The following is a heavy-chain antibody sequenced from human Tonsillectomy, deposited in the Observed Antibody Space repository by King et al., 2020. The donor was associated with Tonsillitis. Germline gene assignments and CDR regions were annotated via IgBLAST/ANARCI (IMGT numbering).Heavy chain of an antibody. CDR2: ISYDGSNK. J-gene: IGHJ6*02. D-gene: IGHD1-26*01. CDR3: AKKSSLPYCYYGMDV. Sequence: VQLVESGGGVVQPGRSLRLSCAASGFTFSSYGMHWVRQAPGKGLEWVAVISYDGSNKYYADSVKGRFTISRDNSKNTLYLQMNSLRAEDTAVHYCAKKSSLPYCYYGMDVWGQGTMVTVSS. V-gene: IGHV3-30*18. CDR1: GFTFSSYG.